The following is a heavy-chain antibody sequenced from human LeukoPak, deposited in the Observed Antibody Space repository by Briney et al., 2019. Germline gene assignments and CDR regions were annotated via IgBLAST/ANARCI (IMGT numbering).Heavy chain of an antibody. J-gene: IGHJ4*02. D-gene: IGHD3-22*01. CDR2: ISGSGGST. CDR3: AKLGYCDSSGYSDFDY. V-gene: IGHV3-23*01. CDR1: GFTFSSYA. Sequence: GGSLRLSCAASGFTFSSYAMSWVRQAPGKGLEWVSAISGSGGSTYYADSVKGRFTISRDNSKNTLYLQMNSLRAEDTAVYYCAKLGYCDSSGYSDFDYWGQGTLVTVSS.